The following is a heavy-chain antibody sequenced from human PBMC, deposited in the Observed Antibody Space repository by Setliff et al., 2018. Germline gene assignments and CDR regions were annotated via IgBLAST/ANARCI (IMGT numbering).Heavy chain of an antibody. CDR1: GFTFSSYS. CDR2: ISTSSTYI. J-gene: IGHJ3*02. D-gene: IGHD3-10*01. Sequence: GGSLRLSCAASGFTFSSYSMNWVRQAPGKGLEWVSFISTSSTYIYYADSVKGRFTISRDNAKNSLYLQMNSLRAEDTAVYYCARRPPNGFGEFGNAFDIWGQGTMVTVSS. CDR3: ARRPPNGFGEFGNAFDI. V-gene: IGHV3-21*01.